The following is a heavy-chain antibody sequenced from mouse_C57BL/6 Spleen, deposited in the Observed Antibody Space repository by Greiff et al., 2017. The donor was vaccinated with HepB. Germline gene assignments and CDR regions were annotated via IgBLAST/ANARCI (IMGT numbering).Heavy chain of an antibody. CDR2: IHPNSGST. Sequence: QVQLKQPGAELVKPGASVKLSCKASGYTFTSYWMHWVKQRPGQGLEWIGMIHPNSGSTNYNEKFKRKATLTVDKSSSTAYMQLSSLTSEDSAVYYCARYGLRDAMDYWGQGTSVTVSS. V-gene: IGHV1-64*01. J-gene: IGHJ4*01. CDR3: ARYGLRDAMDY. CDR1: GYTFTSYW. D-gene: IGHD1-1*02.